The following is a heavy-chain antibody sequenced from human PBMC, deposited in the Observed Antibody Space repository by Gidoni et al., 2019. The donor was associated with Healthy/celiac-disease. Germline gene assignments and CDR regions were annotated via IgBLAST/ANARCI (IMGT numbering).Heavy chain of an antibody. J-gene: IGHJ2*01. D-gene: IGHD6-19*01. CDR1: GFTFDDYA. V-gene: IGHV3-9*01. CDR3: ARSVSSGWKNWYFDL. CDR2: ISWNSGSI. Sequence: EVQLVESGGGLVQPGRSLRLSCAASGFTFDDYAMHWVRQAPGKGLEWVSGISWNSGSIGYADSVKGRFTISRDNAKNSLYLQMNSLRAEDTALYYCARSVSSGWKNWYFDLWGRGTLVTVSS.